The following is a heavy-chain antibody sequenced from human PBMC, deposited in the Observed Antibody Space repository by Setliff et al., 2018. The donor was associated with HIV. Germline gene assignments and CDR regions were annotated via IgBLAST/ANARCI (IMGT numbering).Heavy chain of an antibody. CDR1: GYIFTSYD. V-gene: IGHV1-8*02. J-gene: IGHJ1*01. CDR3: ARGGGVYCSGGSCYTSVDFQH. CDR2: MNPNSGNT. Sequence: ASVKVSCKASGYIFTSYDINWVRQATGQGLEWMGWMNPNSGNTGYAQKFQGRVTMTRNTSIRTAYMELSSLRSEDTAVYYCARGGGVYCSGGSCYTSVDFQHWGQGTLVTVSS. D-gene: IGHD2-15*01.